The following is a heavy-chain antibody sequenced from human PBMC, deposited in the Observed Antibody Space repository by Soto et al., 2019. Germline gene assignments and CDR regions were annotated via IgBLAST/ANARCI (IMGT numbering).Heavy chain of an antibody. D-gene: IGHD1-1*01. CDR1: GFTFSNYW. CDR3: ATSPSVPGND. J-gene: IGHJ4*02. Sequence: EVQLVESGGGLVQSGGSLRLSCAASGFTFSNYWMVWVRQAPGKGLVWVSRINNDGTGIRYADSVKGRFTISRDNGKNTLYLQMNSLSVEDTAVYYCATSPSVPGNDWGQGTLVTVSS. CDR2: INNDGTGI. V-gene: IGHV3-74*01.